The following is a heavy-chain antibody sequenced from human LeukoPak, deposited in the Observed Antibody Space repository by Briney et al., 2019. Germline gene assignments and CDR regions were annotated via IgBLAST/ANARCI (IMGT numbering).Heavy chain of an antibody. CDR2: VYSSGSS. CDR1: GGSISSYY. V-gene: IGHV4-4*07. CDR3: ARAPGGWYRAFDY. J-gene: IGHJ4*02. Sequence: SETLSLTCTVSGGSISSYYWNWIRQSAGKGLEWIGRVYSSGSSNYNPSLKSRVTMSVDTSKNHFSLRLSSVTAADTAVYYCARAPGGWYRAFDYWGQGTLVTVSS. D-gene: IGHD6-19*01.